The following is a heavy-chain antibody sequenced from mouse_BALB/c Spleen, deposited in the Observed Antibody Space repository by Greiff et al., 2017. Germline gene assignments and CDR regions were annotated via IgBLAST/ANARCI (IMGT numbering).Heavy chain of an antibody. CDR2: ISSGGST. D-gene: IGHD1-1*01. J-gene: IGHJ2*01. CDR3: ARRTVVVSYYFDY. CDR1: GFTFSSYA. Sequence: EVKLVESGGGLVKPGGSLKLSCAASGFTFSSYAMSWVRQTPEKRLEWVASISSGGSTYYPDSVKGRFTISRDNARNILYLQMSSLRSEDTAMYYCARRTVVVSYYFDYWGQGTTLTVSS. V-gene: IGHV5-6-5*01.